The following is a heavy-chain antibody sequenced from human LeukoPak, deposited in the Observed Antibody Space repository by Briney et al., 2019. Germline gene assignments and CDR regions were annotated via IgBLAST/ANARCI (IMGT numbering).Heavy chain of an antibody. CDR3: ARAAYYYGSSGYYYFDY. V-gene: IGHV3-11*06. D-gene: IGHD3-22*01. Sequence: PGGSLRLSCAASGFTFSDYYMSWIRQAPGKGLEWVPYISSSSSYTNYADSVKGRFTISRDNAKNSLYLQMNSLRAEDTAVHYCARAAYYYGSSGYYYFDYWGQGTLVTVSS. CDR1: GFTFSDYY. CDR2: ISSSSSYT. J-gene: IGHJ4*02.